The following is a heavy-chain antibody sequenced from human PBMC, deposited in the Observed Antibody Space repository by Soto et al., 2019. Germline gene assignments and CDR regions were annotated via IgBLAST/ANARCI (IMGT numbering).Heavy chain of an antibody. D-gene: IGHD3-22*01. J-gene: IGHJ4*02. CDR2: IYSGGST. CDR1: GFTVSSNY. V-gene: IGHV3-53*01. Sequence: EVQLVESGGGLIQPGGSLRLSCAASGFTVSSNYMSWVRQAPGKGLEWVSVIYSGGSTYYADSVKGRFTISRDNSKNTLYLLMNSLRAEDTAVYYCARNYYDSGGGFDYWGQGTLVTVSS. CDR3: ARNYYDSGGGFDY.